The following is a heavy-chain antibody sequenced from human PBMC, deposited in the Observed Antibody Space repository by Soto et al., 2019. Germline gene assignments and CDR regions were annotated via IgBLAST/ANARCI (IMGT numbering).Heavy chain of an antibody. CDR3: ARERAGPVAVAGSGHYYYYGMDV. CDR2: INPNSGGT. Sequence: ASVKVSCKASGYTFTGYYMHWVRQAPGQGLEWMGWINPNSGGTNYAQKFQGRVTMTRDTSISTAYMELSRLRSDDTAVYYCARERAGPVAVAGSGHYYYYGMDVWGQGTTVTVSS. J-gene: IGHJ6*02. CDR1: GYTFTGYY. V-gene: IGHV1-2*02. D-gene: IGHD6-19*01.